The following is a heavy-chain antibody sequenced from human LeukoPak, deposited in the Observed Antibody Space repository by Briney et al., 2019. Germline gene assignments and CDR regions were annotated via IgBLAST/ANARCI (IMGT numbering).Heavy chain of an antibody. CDR3: ARDCSGGTCYLGVLDY. CDR1: SGSLSSSY. CDR2: VYTSGST. Sequence: ESSETLSLTCTLSSGSLSSSYWSWIRQPAGKGLEWIGRVYTSGSTNYNPSLKSRVAMSVDTSKNQFSLDLTSVTAADAAVYYCARDCSGGTCYLGVLDYWGQGIRVTVSS. J-gene: IGHJ4*02. V-gene: IGHV4-4*07. D-gene: IGHD2-15*01.